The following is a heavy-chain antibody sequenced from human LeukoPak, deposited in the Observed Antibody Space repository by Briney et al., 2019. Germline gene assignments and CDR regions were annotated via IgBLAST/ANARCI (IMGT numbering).Heavy chain of an antibody. CDR3: ASDYYDYVWGTPSRYFDY. D-gene: IGHD3-16*01. CDR2: ISGSGGST. CDR1: GFTFSSYA. V-gene: IGHV3-23*01. Sequence: GGSLRLSCAASGFTFSSYAMSWVRQAPGNGLEWVSAISGSGGSTYYADSVKGRFTISRDNSKNTLYLQMNSLRAEDTAVYYCASDYYDYVWGTPSRYFDYWGQGTLVTVSS. J-gene: IGHJ4*02.